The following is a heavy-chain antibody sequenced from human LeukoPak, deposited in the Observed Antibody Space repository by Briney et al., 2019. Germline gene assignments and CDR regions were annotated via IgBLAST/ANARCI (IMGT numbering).Heavy chain of an antibody. J-gene: IGHJ4*02. V-gene: IGHV1-2*02. CDR3: ARDRVGATFDY. Sequence: PGGSLRLSCAASGYTFTGYYMHWVRQAPGQGLEWMGWINPNNGGTNYAQKFQGRVTMTRDTSISTAYMELSRLRSDDTAVYYCARDRVGATFDYWGQGTLVTVSS. CDR2: INPNNGGT. D-gene: IGHD1-26*01. CDR1: GYTFTGYY.